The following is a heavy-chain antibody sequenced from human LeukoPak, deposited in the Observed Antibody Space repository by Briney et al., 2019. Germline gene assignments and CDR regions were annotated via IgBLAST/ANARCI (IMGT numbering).Heavy chain of an antibody. CDR3: ARDDKWSFDY. CDR2: ISGSGNTR. Sequence: PGGSLRLSCAASGFTFSTYSMNWVRQAPGKGLELVSYISGSGNTRYYADSVKGRFTISRDNAKNSLYLQMKSLRAGDTAVYYCARDDKWSFDYWGQGTLVTVSS. V-gene: IGHV3-48*01. D-gene: IGHD1-26*01. CDR1: GFTFSTYS. J-gene: IGHJ4*02.